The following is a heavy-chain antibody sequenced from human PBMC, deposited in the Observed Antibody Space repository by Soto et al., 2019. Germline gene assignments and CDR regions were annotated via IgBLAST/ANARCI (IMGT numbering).Heavy chain of an antibody. CDR1: DVSISSGDYY. Sequence: LFLICTVSDVSISSGDYYLSCVRQPPGKGLEWIGYIYYSGSTYYDPSLKSRVTISVDTSKNQFSLKLSSVTAADTAVYYCARGHCSSTSCPIIYYAMDVWHQGTTVIVS. CDR2: IYYSGST. CDR3: ARGHCSSTSCPIIYYAMDV. J-gene: IGHJ6*02. D-gene: IGHD2-2*01. V-gene: IGHV4-30-4*01.